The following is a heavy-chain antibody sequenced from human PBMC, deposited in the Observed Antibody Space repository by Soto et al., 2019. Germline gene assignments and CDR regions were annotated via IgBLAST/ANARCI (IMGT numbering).Heavy chain of an antibody. D-gene: IGHD1-26*01. CDR1: GFTFSTYG. J-gene: IGHJ4*02. Sequence: GGSLRLSCAASGFTFSTYGMHWVRQAPGKGLEWVAVIWYDGSEKKYADSVKGRFTISRDNSKNTVYLQMDSLRVEDTAVYHCARDRGVGAGYFDFWGQGTLVTVSS. V-gene: IGHV3-33*01. CDR3: ARDRGVGAGYFDF. CDR2: IWYDGSEK.